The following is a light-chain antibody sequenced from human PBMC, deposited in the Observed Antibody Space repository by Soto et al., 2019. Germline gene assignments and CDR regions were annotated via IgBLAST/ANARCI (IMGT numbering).Light chain of an antibody. J-gene: IGLJ1*01. CDR2: DTT. V-gene: IGLV7-46*01. CDR3: LLSYNGPYV. CDR1: TGAVTNGHY. Sequence: QAVVTQEPSLTVSPGGTVTLTCGSGTGAVTNGHYHYWCQQKPGQAPRTLLYDTTNRHSRTPARFSGCLLGGKAALTLSGVQPDDEDEYYCLLSYNGPYVFGTGTKVTV.